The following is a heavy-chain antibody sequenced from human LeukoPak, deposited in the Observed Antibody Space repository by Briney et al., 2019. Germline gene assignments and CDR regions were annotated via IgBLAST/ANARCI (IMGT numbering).Heavy chain of an antibody. CDR3: ATEWEIPHFHGVDV. D-gene: IGHD1-26*01. CDR2: IYSGGST. J-gene: IGHJ6*02. CDR1: GFTVSSNY. Sequence: GGSLRLSCAASGFTVSSNYMSWVRQAPGKGLEWVSVIYSGGSTYYADSVKGRFTISRDNSKNTLYLQMNSLKTEDTAVYYCATEWEIPHFHGVDVWGQGTTVTVAS. V-gene: IGHV3-53*01.